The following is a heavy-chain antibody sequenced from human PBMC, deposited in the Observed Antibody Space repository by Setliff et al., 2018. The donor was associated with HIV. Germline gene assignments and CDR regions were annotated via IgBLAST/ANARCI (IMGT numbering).Heavy chain of an antibody. Sequence: KASETLSLTCTVSGGSISSSTYYWGWIRQPPGKGLEWIGTIYYSGSTYYNPSLKRRLTISVDTSKNQFSLKLSSVTAADTAVYYCARRDGYSYGFYFDYWGQGTLVTVSS. J-gene: IGHJ4*02. V-gene: IGHV4-39*01. D-gene: IGHD5-18*01. CDR3: ARRDGYSYGFYFDY. CDR2: IYYSGST. CDR1: GGSISSSTYY.